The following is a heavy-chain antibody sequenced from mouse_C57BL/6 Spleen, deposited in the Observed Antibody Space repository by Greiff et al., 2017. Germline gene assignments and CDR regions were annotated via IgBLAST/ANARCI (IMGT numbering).Heavy chain of an antibody. V-gene: IGHV8-8*01. CDR3: ARIVMVTDYYAKDY. J-gene: IGHJ4*01. Sequence: QVTLKVSGPGILQPSQTLSLSCSFSGFSLSTFGMGVGWIRQPSGKGLEWLAHIWWDDDKYYNPALKSQLTISKDTSKNQVFLKIDNVDTADTATDYCARIVMVTDYYAKDYWGQGTSVTVSS. CDR1: GFSLSTFGMG. D-gene: IGHD2-2*01. CDR2: IWWDDDK.